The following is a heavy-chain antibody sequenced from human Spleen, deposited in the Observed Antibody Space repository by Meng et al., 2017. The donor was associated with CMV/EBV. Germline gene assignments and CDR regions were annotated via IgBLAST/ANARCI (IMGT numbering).Heavy chain of an antibody. Sequence: GESLKISCTASGFTFGDYAMSWVRQAPGKGLEWVSSISSSSSFIYYSDSVKGRFTVSRDNAKNSLFLQMNSLRAEDTAVYYCVKQFYDFWSGYYYYGMDVWGHGTTVTVSS. CDR3: VKQFYDFWSGYYYYGMDV. D-gene: IGHD3-3*01. CDR2: ISSSSSFI. CDR1: GFTFGDYA. J-gene: IGHJ6*02. V-gene: IGHV3-21*04.